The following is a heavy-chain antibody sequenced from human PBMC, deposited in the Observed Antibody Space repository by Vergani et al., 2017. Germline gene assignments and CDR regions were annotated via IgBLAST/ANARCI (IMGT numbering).Heavy chain of an antibody. J-gene: IGHJ4*02. CDR2: INHSGST. CDR1: GGSFSGYY. V-gene: IGHV4-34*01. D-gene: IGHD4-17*01. Sequence: QVQLQQWGAGLLKPSETLSLTCAVYGGSFSGYYWSWIRQPPGKGLEWIGEINHSGSTNYNPSLKSRVTMSVDTSKNQFSLKLSSVTAADTAVYYCARALGLYGDDYWGQGTLVTVSS. CDR3: ARALGLYGDDY.